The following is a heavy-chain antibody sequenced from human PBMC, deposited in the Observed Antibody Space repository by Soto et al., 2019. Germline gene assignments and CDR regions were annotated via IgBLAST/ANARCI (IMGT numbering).Heavy chain of an antibody. CDR2: IWYDGSNK. J-gene: IGHJ4*02. Sequence: GGSLRLSCAASGFTFSSYGMHWVRQAPGKGLEWVAVIWYDGSNKYYADSVKGRFTISRDDSKNTLYLQMNSLRAEDTAVYYCARDFGSGHGTGDYWGQGTLVTVSS. CDR3: ARDFGSGHGTGDY. V-gene: IGHV3-33*01. CDR1: GFTFSSYG. D-gene: IGHD5-12*01.